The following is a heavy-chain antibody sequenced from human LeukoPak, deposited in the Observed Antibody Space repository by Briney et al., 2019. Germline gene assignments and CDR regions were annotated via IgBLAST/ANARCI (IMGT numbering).Heavy chain of an antibody. D-gene: IGHD2-2*01. J-gene: IGHJ6*03. V-gene: IGHV3-30*02. CDR1: GFTFSSYG. CDR3: AKEGSTSRTVRHYYYYMDV. CDR2: IRYDGSNK. Sequence: GGSLRLSCAASGFTFSSYGMHWVRQAPGKGLEWVAFIRYDGSNKYYADSVKGRFTISRDNSKNTLYLQMNSLRAEDTAVYYCAKEGSTSRTVRHYYYYMDVWGKGTTVTVSS.